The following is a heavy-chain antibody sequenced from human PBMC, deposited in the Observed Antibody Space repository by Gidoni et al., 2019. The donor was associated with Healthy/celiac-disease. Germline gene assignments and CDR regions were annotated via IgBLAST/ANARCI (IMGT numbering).Heavy chain of an antibody. J-gene: IGHJ4*02. CDR2: ISSSSSYI. CDR1: GFTFSSYS. V-gene: IGHV3-21*01. CDR3: ASSAYYYGSGSYSDY. Sequence: EVQLVESGGGLVKPGGSLRLSCAASGFTFSSYSMNWVRQAPGKGLEWVSSISSSSSYIYYADSVKGRFTISRDNAKNSLYLQMNSLRAEDTAVYYCASSAYYYGSGSYSDYWGQGTLVTVSS. D-gene: IGHD3-10*01.